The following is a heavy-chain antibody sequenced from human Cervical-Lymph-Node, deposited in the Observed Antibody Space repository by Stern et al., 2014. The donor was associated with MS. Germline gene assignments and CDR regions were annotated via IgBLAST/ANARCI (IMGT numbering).Heavy chain of an antibody. Sequence: EVQLVESGGGLVQPGGTLRLSCVASGFTFSSYAINWVRQAPGQGLQWVSALVASGERTYYADSVKGRLTISRDNSTNTVTLQIPSLLAEYTSMYFCARLPTPTDYWGQGTLVAVSS. CDR2: LVASGERT. CDR1: GFTFSSYA. CDR3: ARLPTPTDY. J-gene: IGHJ4*02. V-gene: IGHV3-23*04. D-gene: IGHD2-15*01.